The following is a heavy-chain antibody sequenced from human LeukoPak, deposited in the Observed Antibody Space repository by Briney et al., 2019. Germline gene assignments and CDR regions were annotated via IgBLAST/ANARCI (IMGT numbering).Heavy chain of an antibody. CDR1: GFTFSSYS. CDR3: ARGPQCGEVSHDY. Sequence: GGSLRLSCAASGFTFSSYSMNWVRQAPGKGLEWVSSISSSSSYIYYADSVKGRFTISRDNAKNSLYLQMNSLRAEDTAVYYCARGPQCGEVSHDYWGQGTLVTVSS. V-gene: IGHV3-21*01. D-gene: IGHD2-21*01. J-gene: IGHJ4*02. CDR2: ISSSSSYI.